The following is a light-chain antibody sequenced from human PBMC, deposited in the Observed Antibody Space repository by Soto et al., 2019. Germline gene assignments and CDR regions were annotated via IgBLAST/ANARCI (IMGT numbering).Light chain of an antibody. CDR2: EVN. Sequence: QSVLSQPASMSGSPGQSITIPCTGASSDIGLYNYVSWYQHHPGKAPKLLISEVNVRPSGLSDRFSASKAGNTASLTISGLQPEDEAYSYCSSLPTTSTPIVFGSGTKVTVL. V-gene: IGLV2-14*01. CDR1: SSDIGLYNY. J-gene: IGLJ1*01. CDR3: SSLPTTSTPIV.